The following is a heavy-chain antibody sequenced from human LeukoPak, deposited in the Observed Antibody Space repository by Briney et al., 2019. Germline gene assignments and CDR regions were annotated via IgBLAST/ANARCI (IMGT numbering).Heavy chain of an antibody. CDR1: GFTFSSYA. CDR2: ISGSGGST. Sequence: GSLRLSCAASGFTFSSYAMSWVRQAPGKGLEWVSAISGSGGSTYYADSVKGRFTISRDNSKNTLYLQMNSLRAEDTALYYCAKPDGKYYYDSSGNYYFDYWGQGTLATVSS. J-gene: IGHJ4*02. V-gene: IGHV3-23*01. D-gene: IGHD3-22*01. CDR3: AKPDGKYYYDSSGNYYFDY.